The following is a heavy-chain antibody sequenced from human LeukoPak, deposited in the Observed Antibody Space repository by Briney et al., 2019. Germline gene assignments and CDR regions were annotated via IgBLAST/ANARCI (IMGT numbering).Heavy chain of an antibody. D-gene: IGHD3-10*01. J-gene: IGHJ4*02. CDR3: AKAVSVRGVNREYY. Sequence: PGGSLRLSCAASGFTFSSYGMHWVRQAPGKGLEWVAVISYDGSNKYYADSVKGRFTISRDNSKNTLYLQMNSLRAEDTAVYYCAKAVSVRGVNREYYWGQGTLVTVSS. CDR1: GFTFSSYG. V-gene: IGHV3-30*18. CDR2: ISYDGSNK.